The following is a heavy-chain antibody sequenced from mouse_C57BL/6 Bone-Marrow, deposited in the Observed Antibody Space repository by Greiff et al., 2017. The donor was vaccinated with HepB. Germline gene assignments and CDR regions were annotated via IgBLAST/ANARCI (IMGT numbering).Heavy chain of an antibody. J-gene: IGHJ2*01. CDR3: ARSPITTVVATHYFDY. CDR1: GFNIKDYY. D-gene: IGHD1-1*01. CDR2: IDPEDGET. V-gene: IGHV14-2*01. Sequence: VTLKESGAELVKPGASVKLSCTASGFNIKDYYMHWVKQRTEQGLEWIGRIDPEDGETKYAPKFQGKATITADTSSNTAYLQLSSLTSEDTAVYYCARSPITTVVATHYFDYWGQGTTLTVSS.